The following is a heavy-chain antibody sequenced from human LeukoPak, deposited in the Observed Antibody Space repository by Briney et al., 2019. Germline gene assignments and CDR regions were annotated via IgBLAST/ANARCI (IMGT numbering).Heavy chain of an antibody. J-gene: IGHJ4*02. Sequence: KPSETLSLTCTVSGGSISSGSSSWGWVRQPPGKGLEWIGSINYSGSTYYNPSLKSRVTISVDTSKSQFSLKLSSVTAADTAVYYCARRDSAYGARLDYWGQGTLVTVSS. CDR2: INYSGST. V-gene: IGHV4-39*01. CDR3: ARRDSAYGARLDY. CDR1: GGSISSGSSS. D-gene: IGHD5-12*01.